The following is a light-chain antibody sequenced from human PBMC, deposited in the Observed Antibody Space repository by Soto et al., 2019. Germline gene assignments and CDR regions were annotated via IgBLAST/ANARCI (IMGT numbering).Light chain of an antibody. CDR1: SSDVGSYNF. CDR2: EVT. Sequence: QSVLTQPPSASGSPGQSVTISCTGTSSDVGSYNFVSWYQQYPGKAPKLLIYEVTKRPSGVPDRFSGSKSGNTASLTVSGLQAEDGADYYCTSYAVSNSHVFGTGTKVTVL. V-gene: IGLV2-8*01. CDR3: TSYAVSNSHV. J-gene: IGLJ1*01.